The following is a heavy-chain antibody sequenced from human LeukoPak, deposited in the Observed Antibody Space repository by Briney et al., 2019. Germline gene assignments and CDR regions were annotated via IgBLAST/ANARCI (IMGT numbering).Heavy chain of an antibody. J-gene: IGHJ4*02. CDR1: GFPFSSYA. D-gene: IGHD6-19*01. V-gene: IGHV3-23*01. CDR2: ISGSGGST. CDR3: AKAPIAVAGKGAYFDY. Sequence: GGSLRLSRAASGFPFSSYAMSWARPARGKGLEWVAAISGSGGSTYYADSVKGRFTISRDNSKNTLYLQMNSLRAEDTAVYYCAKAPIAVAGKGAYFDYWGQGTLVTVSS.